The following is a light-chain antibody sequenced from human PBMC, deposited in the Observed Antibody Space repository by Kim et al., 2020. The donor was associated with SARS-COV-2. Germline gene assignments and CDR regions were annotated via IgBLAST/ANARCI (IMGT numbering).Light chain of an antibody. CDR2: DNN. Sequence: GQKVTIYFSGSSSNIGTNYVSWYQQLPGTVPKVLIYDNNKRPSGIPDRFSGSKSGTSGTLDITGLQTGDEADYYCGTWDSSLSVWLFGGGTKVTVL. CDR1: SSNIGTNY. J-gene: IGLJ3*02. V-gene: IGLV1-51*01. CDR3: GTWDSSLSVWL.